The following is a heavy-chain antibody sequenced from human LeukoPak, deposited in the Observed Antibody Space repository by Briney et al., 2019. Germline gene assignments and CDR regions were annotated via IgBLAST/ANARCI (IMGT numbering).Heavy chain of an antibody. CDR3: ARGRAYSSGPGFDY. Sequence: ASVKVSCKASGYTFTSNDINWVRQATGQGLEWRGWMNPNSGNTGYAQKFQGRVTMTRNTSINTAYMELSSLRSEDTALYYCARGRAYSSGPGFDYWAQGTLVTVSS. V-gene: IGHV1-8*01. CDR2: MNPNSGNT. CDR1: GYTFTSND. D-gene: IGHD3-22*01. J-gene: IGHJ4*02.